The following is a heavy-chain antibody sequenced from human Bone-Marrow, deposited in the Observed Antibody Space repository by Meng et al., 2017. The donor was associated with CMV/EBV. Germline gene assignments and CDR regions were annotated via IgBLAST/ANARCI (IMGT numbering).Heavy chain of an antibody. D-gene: IGHD3-3*01. CDR1: GFTFSSYW. V-gene: IGHV3-74*01. CDR2: INSDGSST. J-gene: IGHJ4*02. CDR3: ARVPQPSYDFWSGYYEYFDY. Sequence: ESLKISCAASGFTFSSYWMHWVRQAPGKGLVWVSRINSDGSSTSYADSVKGRFTISRDNAKNTLYLQMNSLRAEDTAVYYCARVPQPSYDFWSGYYEYFDYWGQGTLVTVSS.